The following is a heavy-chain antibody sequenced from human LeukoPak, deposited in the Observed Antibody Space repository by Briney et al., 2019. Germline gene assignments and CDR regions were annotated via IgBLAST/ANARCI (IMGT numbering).Heavy chain of an antibody. J-gene: IGHJ4*02. Sequence: PSETLSFTCAVSGYSISSGYYWGWVRPPPGKGLEWIGSIYHSGSTYYNPSLKSRVTISVDTSKNQFSLKLSSVTAADTAVYYCARVRQQLGHYFDYWGQGTLVTVSS. V-gene: IGHV4-38-2*01. CDR3: ARVRQQLGHYFDY. CDR2: IYHSGST. D-gene: IGHD6-13*01. CDR1: GYSISSGYY.